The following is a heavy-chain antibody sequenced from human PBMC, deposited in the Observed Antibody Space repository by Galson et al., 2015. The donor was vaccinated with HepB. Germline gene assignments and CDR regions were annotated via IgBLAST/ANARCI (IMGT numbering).Heavy chain of an antibody. J-gene: IGHJ5*02. CDR3: ARKAGYSSSWYGGGWFDP. Sequence: PALVKPTQTLTLTCTVSGFSLSNARMGVSWIRQPPGKALEWLAHIFSNDEKSYSTSLKSRLTISKDTSKSQVVLTMTNMDPVDAATYYCARKAGYSSSWYGGGWFDPWGQGTLVTVSS. V-gene: IGHV2-26*01. CDR1: GFSLSNARMG. CDR2: IFSNDEK. D-gene: IGHD6-13*01.